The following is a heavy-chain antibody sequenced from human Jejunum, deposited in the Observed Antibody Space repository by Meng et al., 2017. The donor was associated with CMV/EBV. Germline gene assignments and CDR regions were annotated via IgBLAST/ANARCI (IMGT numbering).Heavy chain of an antibody. CDR3: AREGMNTVRQATFYFDY. Sequence: FTFSRCSIRWVREAPGRGLDWEGLISCDARDKNYADSVKNRFTISRDNSENTLYLQIDSLRADDSAVYYCAREGMNTVRQATFYFDYWGQGALVTVSS. D-gene: IGHD4-11*01. V-gene: IGHV3-30*03. J-gene: IGHJ4*02. CDR1: FTFSRCS. CDR2: ISCDARDK.